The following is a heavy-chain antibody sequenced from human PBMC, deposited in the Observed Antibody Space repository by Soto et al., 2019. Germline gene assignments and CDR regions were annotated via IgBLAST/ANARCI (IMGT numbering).Heavy chain of an antibody. CDR1: GFTFSSYW. CDR2: IKGDGIST. D-gene: IGHD3-10*01. J-gene: IGHJ4*02. CDR3: ARGAMGNYYNDY. V-gene: IGHV3-74*01. Sequence: EVQLVESGGGLVQSGGSLRLSCAASGFTFSSYWMHWVRQAPGKGLVWVSRIKGDGISTNYADSVKGRFTISRDNGKHTVFLQMNGLSADETAVYYCARGAMGNYYNDYWGQGTLVTVSS.